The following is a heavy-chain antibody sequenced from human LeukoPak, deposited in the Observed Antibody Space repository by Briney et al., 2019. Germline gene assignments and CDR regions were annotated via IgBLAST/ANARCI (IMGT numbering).Heavy chain of an antibody. J-gene: IGHJ6*04. D-gene: IGHD3-10*02. CDR3: AELGITMIGGV. CDR2: ISSSSSYI. Sequence: KPGGSLRLSCAASGFTLSSYSMNWVRQAPGKGLEWVSSISSSSSYIYYADSVKGRFTISRDNAKNSLYLQMNSLRAEDTAVYYCAELGITMIGGVWGKGTTVTISS. CDR1: GFTLSSYS. V-gene: IGHV3-21*01.